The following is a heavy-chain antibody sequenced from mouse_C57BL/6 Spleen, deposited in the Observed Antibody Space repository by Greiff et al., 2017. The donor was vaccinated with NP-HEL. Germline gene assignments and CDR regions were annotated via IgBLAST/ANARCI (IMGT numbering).Heavy chain of an antibody. Sequence: VQLQQSGAELVRPGASVKLSCTASGFNIKDDYMHWVKQRPEQGLEWIGWIDPENGDTEYASKFQGKATITADTSSNTAYLQLSSLTSEDTAVYYCLYGNYDDYWGQGTTLTVSS. CDR3: LYGNYDDY. D-gene: IGHD2-1*01. J-gene: IGHJ2*01. V-gene: IGHV14-4*01. CDR1: GFNIKDDY. CDR2: IDPENGDT.